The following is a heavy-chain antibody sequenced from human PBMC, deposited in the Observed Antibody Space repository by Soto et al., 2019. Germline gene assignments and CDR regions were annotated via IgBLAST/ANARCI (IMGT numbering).Heavy chain of an antibody. CDR3: ARPRNRYCSGGSCYSNWYFDL. J-gene: IGHJ2*01. V-gene: IGHV1-3*01. CDR2: INAGNGNT. D-gene: IGHD2-15*01. Sequence: ASVKVSCKASGYTFTSYAMHWVRQAPGQRLEWMGWINAGNGNTKYSQKFQGRVTITRDTSASTAYMELSSLRSEDTAVYYCARPRNRYCSGGSCYSNWYFDLWGRGTLVTVSS. CDR1: GYTFTSYA.